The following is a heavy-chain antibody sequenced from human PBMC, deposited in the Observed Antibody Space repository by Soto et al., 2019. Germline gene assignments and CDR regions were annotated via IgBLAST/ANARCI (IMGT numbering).Heavy chain of an antibody. Sequence: QLQLQESGPGLVKPSETLSLTCSVSGDSINSDKYYWGWIRQPPGKGLEWIGSIYYRGNTYYNPSLHTRVTISLDKSQSQFSLKLNSVTAADSAVYFCASLEGLATISYYFDFWGQGALVTVSS. CDR2: IYYRGNT. D-gene: IGHD3-9*01. CDR1: GDSINSDKYY. CDR3: ASLEGLATISYYFDF. V-gene: IGHV4-39*01. J-gene: IGHJ4*02.